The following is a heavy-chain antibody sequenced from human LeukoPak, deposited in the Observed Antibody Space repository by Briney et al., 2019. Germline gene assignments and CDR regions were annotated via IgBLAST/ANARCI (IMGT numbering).Heavy chain of an antibody. CDR3: AKGVGYCSSTSCYYYYYYMDV. CDR1: GFTFSSYG. CDR2: IRYDGSNK. V-gene: IGHV3-30*02. Sequence: GGSLRLSCAASGFTFSSYGMHWVRQAPGKGLEWVAFIRYDGSNKYYADSVKGRFTISRDTSKNNLYLQMNSLRAEDTAVYYCAKGVGYCSSTSCYYYYYYMDVWGKGTTVTVSS. D-gene: IGHD2-2*01. J-gene: IGHJ6*03.